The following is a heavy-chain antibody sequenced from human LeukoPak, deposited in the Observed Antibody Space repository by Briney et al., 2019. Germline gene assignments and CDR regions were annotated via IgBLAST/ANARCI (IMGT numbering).Heavy chain of an antibody. D-gene: IGHD3-10*01. CDR3: ARVGVYYYGSVTTADY. J-gene: IGHJ4*02. Sequence: SETLSLTCTVSGGSITSSSYYWGWIRRPPGKGLEWIGSIYYSGSTYYNPSLKSRVTISVDTSKNQFSLKLSSVTAADTAVYYCARVGVYYYGSVTTADYWGQGTLVTVSS. V-gene: IGHV4-39*07. CDR1: GGSITSSSYY. CDR2: IYYSGST.